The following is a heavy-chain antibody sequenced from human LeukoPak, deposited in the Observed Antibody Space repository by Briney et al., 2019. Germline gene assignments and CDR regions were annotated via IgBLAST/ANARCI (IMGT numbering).Heavy chain of an antibody. CDR2: ISFDESK. CDR3: AREGYSSGRAPAFDF. Sequence: GGSLRLSCAASGLSFSSSIMHWVRQAPGKGLEWVSGISFDESKYYADSVKGRFTISRDNSKNTLYLQMNSLRGEDTAMYYCAREGYSSGRAPAFDFWGQGTMVTVSS. J-gene: IGHJ3*01. D-gene: IGHD6-19*01. V-gene: IGHV3-30*01. CDR1: GLSFSSSI.